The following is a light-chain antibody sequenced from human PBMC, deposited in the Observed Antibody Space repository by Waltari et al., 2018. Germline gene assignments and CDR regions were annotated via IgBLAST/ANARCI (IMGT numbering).Light chain of an antibody. J-gene: IGKJ4*01. Sequence: DIQMTQSPSSLSASVGDRVTIACRASQGIRNDLGWFQQKPGKAPKRLIYAASRLQSGVRCRFSVSVVVTQLTRTLSSLQPEDFATYYCLQHNTYPLTFGGGTKVEI. V-gene: IGKV1-17*01. CDR1: QGIRND. CDR2: AAS. CDR3: LQHNTYPLT.